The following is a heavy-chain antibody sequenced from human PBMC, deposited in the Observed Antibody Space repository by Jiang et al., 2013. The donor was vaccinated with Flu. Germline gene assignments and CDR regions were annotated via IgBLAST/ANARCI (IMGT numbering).Heavy chain of an antibody. Sequence: TSYAMNWVRQAPGQGLEWMGWINTNTGNPTYAQGFTGRFVLSLDTSVSTAYLQISSLKAGDTAVYYCARDSVAAAGGFSDYWGQGTLVTVSS. CDR2: INTNTGNP. CDR3: ARDSVAAAGGFSDY. D-gene: IGHD6-13*01. J-gene: IGHJ4*02. CDR1: TSYA. V-gene: IGHV7-4-1*02.